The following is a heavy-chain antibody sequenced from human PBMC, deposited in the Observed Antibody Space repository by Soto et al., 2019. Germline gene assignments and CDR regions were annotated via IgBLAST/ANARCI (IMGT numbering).Heavy chain of an antibody. D-gene: IGHD5-12*01. V-gene: IGHV3-53*01. CDR2: IYSGGNT. CDR1: GFTVSTNY. J-gene: IGHJ4*02. Sequence: RLSCAASGFTVSTNYMSWVRQAPGKGLEWVSVIYSGGNTYYAASVKGRFTISRDNSKNTLYLQMNSLRAEDTAVYYCARGRDGYNSDCFDYWGQGTLVTVSS. CDR3: ARGRDGYNSDCFDY.